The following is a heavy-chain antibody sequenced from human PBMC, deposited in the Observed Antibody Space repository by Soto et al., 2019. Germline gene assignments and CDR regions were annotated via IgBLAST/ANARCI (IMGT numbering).Heavy chain of an antibody. D-gene: IGHD3-22*01. CDR2: ISAHTGSS. CDR3: ARAFFYQGSDSRGYSFDAFDF. V-gene: IGHV1-18*01. J-gene: IGHJ3*01. Sequence: QVQLVQCGAEVKKPGASVNVSCKASGYTFTSFGMSWVRQAPGQGIEWMGWISAHTGSSEYAQRFQGRVTMTTDRSTSTAYMELRSLRSDDTAVYYCARAFFYQGSDSRGYSFDAFDFWGPGTLVTVSP. CDR1: GYTFTSFG.